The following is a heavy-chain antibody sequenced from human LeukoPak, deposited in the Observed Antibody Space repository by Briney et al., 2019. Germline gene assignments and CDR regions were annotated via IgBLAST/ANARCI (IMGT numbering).Heavy chain of an antibody. V-gene: IGHV4-59*01. J-gene: IGHJ4*02. CDR3: ARRYGSSFDY. CDR2: IYYSGST. D-gene: IGHD3-10*01. Sequence: SETLSLTCTVSGGSISSYYWSWIRQPPGKGLEWIGYIYYSGSTDYKPSLKSRVTISIDTSKNQFSLKPSSVTAADTAVYYCARRYGSSFDYWGQGTLVTVSS. CDR1: GGSISSYY.